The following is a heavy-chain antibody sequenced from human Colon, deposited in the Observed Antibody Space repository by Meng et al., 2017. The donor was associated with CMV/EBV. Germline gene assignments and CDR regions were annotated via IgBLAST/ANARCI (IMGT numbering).Heavy chain of an antibody. D-gene: IGHD2-2*01. CDR2: ISYDGSSK. Sequence: GESLKISCAASGFTLSSFAMHWVRQAPGKGLEWVAVISYDGSSKYYADSVKGRFTIASDNSKNTLYLQMNSLRAEDTAVYYCARDHYCSCTSCQPVLFDYWGQGTLVTVSS. CDR1: GFTLSSFA. CDR3: ARDHYCSCTSCQPVLFDY. V-gene: IGHV3-30*04. J-gene: IGHJ4*02.